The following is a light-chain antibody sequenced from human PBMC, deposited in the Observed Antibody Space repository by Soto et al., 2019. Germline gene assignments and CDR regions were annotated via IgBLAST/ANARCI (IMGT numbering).Light chain of an antibody. Sequence: QSVLTLPPSMSAAPGQVVAISCSGTSSNIGDNSVSWYQHFPGTAPKVLIYDNNRRPSGIPDRFSGSKSGTSATLTIIGLQTGDEADYYCATWDSALSAGVFGGGTKVTVL. CDR2: DNN. J-gene: IGLJ3*02. V-gene: IGLV1-51*01. CDR3: ATWDSALSAGV. CDR1: SSNIGDNS.